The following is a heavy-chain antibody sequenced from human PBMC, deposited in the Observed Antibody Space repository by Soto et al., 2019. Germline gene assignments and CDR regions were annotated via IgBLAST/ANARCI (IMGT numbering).Heavy chain of an antibody. Sequence: GGSLRLSCATSGFSFSTFWLNWVRQAPGRGLEWVANINQDGSEKYYVDSVKGRFTISTDKSKNTLYLQMSSLRGDDTAMYYCVKDVVFWPWGQGTLVTVSS. V-gene: IGHV3-7*01. CDR1: GFSFSTFW. CDR3: VKDVVFWP. CDR2: INQDGSEK. D-gene: IGHD2-15*01. J-gene: IGHJ4*02.